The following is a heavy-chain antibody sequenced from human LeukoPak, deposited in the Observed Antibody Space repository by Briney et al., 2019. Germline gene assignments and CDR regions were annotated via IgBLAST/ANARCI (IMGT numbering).Heavy chain of an antibody. D-gene: IGHD3-22*01. CDR1: GFTFSSYA. J-gene: IGHJ2*01. V-gene: IGHV3-23*01. CDR3: AKTYYYDSSRFMYFDL. CDR2: ISGSGGST. Sequence: HSGGSLRLSCAASGFTFSSYAMSWVRQAPGKGLEWVSAISGSGGSTYYADSVKGRFTISRDNSKNTLYLQMNSLRAEDTAVYYCAKTYYYDSSRFMYFDLWGRGTLVTVSS.